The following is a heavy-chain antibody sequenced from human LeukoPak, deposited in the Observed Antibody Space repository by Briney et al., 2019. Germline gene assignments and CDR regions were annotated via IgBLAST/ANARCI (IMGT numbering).Heavy chain of an antibody. Sequence: GRSLRLSCAASGYTFSSYAMHWVRQAPGKGLEWVAVISYDGSNKYYADSVKGRFTISRDNSKNTLYLQMNSLRAEDTAVYYCARDKAHSGYPYYFDYWGQGTLVTVSS. D-gene: IGHD5-12*01. J-gene: IGHJ4*02. CDR2: ISYDGSNK. CDR3: ARDKAHSGYPYYFDY. V-gene: IGHV3-30*04. CDR1: GYTFSSYA.